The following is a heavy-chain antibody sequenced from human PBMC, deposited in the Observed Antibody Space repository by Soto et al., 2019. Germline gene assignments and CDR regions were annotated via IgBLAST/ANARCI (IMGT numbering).Heavy chain of an antibody. CDR2: INAGNGNT. Sequence: VLVNVYCKASGYTMIKYPVVCVRQKTEKMHVWIGWINAGNGNTKYSQKFQGRVTITRDTSASTAYMELSGLRSEDTAVYYCARGYCSSTSCYTGLDYYYYYMGVCGKGTTVTVYS. V-gene: IGHV1-3*01. D-gene: IGHD2-2*02. CDR1: GYTMIKYP. CDR3: ARGYCSSTSCYTGLDYYYYYMGV. J-gene: IGHJ6*03.